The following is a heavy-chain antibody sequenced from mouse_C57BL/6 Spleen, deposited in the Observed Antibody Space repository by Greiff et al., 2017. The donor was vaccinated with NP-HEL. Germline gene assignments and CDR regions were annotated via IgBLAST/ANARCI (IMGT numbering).Heavy chain of an antibody. CDR1: GFTFSDYG. Sequence: DVQLVESGGGLVKPGGSLKLSCAASGFTFSDYGMHWVRQAPEKGLEWVAYISSGSSTIYYADTVKGRFTISRDNAKNTLFLQMTSLRSEDTAMYYCARQLGGYFDYWGQGTTLTVSS. J-gene: IGHJ2*01. D-gene: IGHD4-1*02. CDR2: ISSGSSTI. CDR3: ARQLGGYFDY. V-gene: IGHV5-17*01.